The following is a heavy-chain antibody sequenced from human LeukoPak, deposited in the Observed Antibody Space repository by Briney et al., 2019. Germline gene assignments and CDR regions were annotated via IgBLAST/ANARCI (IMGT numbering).Heavy chain of an antibody. V-gene: IGHV3-48*03. D-gene: IGHD3-10*01. CDR2: ISSSGSTI. CDR1: GFTFSSYE. J-gene: IGHJ6*03. Sequence: PGGSLRLSCAASGFTFSSYEMNWVRQAPGKGLEWVSYISSSGSTIYYADSVKGRFTISRDNAKNSLYLQMNSLRAEDTAVYYCARDQSYYGSGSPMNVWGKGTTVTVSS. CDR3: ARDQSYYGSGSPMNV.